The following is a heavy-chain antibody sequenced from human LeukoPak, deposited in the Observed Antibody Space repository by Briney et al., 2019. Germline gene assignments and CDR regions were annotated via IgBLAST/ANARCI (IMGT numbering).Heavy chain of an antibody. V-gene: IGHV3-23*01. Sequence: PGGSLRLSCAASGFTFSSYAMSWGRQAPGKGLEWVSAISGSGGSTYYADSVKGRFTISRDNSKNTLYLQMNSLRAEDTAVYYCAKDPSRIYDSSGYYWSYYFDYWGQGTLVTVSS. J-gene: IGHJ4*02. CDR3: AKDPSRIYDSSGYYWSYYFDY. CDR2: ISGSGGST. D-gene: IGHD3-22*01. CDR1: GFTFSSYA.